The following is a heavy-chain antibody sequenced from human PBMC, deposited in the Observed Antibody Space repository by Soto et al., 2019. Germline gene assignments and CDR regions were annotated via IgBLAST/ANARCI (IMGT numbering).Heavy chain of an antibody. CDR3: ARAAAGYCSSTSCNYYYYYMDV. J-gene: IGHJ6*03. CDR2: TYYRSKWYN. V-gene: IGHV6-1*01. Sequence: SQTLSLPCAISGDSVSSNSAAWNWIRQSPSRGLEWLGRTYYRSKWYNDYAVSVKSRITINPDTSKNQFSLQLNSVTPEDTAVYYCARAAAGYCSSTSCNYYYYYMDVWGKGTTVTVSS. CDR1: GDSVSSNSAA. D-gene: IGHD2-2*01.